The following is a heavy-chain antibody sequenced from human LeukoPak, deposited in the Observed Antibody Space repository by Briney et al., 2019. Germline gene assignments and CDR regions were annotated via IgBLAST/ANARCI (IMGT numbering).Heavy chain of an antibody. CDR1: GFTFAGHA. CDR2: ISGSGGST. V-gene: IGHV3-23*01. Sequence: PGGSLRLSCAASGFTFAGHAMSWLRQAPGEGLEWVSAISGSGGSTYYADSVKGRFTISRDNSKNTLYLQMNSLGAEDTAVYYCARDGYGTTSWLDVWGKGTTVTVSS. D-gene: IGHD4-17*01. J-gene: IGHJ6*04. CDR3: ARDGYGTTSWLDV.